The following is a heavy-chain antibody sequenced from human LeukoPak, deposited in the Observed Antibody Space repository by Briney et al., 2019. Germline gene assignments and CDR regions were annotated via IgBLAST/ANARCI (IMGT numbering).Heavy chain of an antibody. CDR1: GGSISSYY. CDR2: IYYSGST. D-gene: IGHD6-13*01. V-gene: IGHV4-59*08. Sequence: SETLSLTCTVSGGSISSYYWSWIRQPPGKGLEWIGYIYYSGSTNYNPSLKSRVTISVDTSKNQFSLNLNSVTAADTAVYYCARHGWAIAATRFDYWGQGTLATVSS. J-gene: IGHJ4*02. CDR3: ARHGWAIAATRFDY.